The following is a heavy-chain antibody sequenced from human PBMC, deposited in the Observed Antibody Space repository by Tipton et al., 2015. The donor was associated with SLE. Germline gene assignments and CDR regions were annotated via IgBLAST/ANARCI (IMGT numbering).Heavy chain of an antibody. CDR1: GGSISSYY. CDR2: IYYSGST. CDR3: ARGVVNNYFDY. Sequence: TLSLTCTVSGGSISSYYWSWIRQPPGKGLEWIGYIYYSGSTNYNPSLKSRVTISVDTSKNQFPLKLSSVTAADTAVYYCARGVVNNYFDYWGQGTLVTVSS. D-gene: IGHD2-21*01. V-gene: IGHV4-59*01. J-gene: IGHJ4*02.